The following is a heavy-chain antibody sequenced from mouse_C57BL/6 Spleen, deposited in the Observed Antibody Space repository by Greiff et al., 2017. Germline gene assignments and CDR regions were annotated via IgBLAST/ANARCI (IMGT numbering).Heavy chain of an antibody. V-gene: IGHV2-2*01. Sequence: QVQLKQSGPGLVQPSQSLSITCTVSGFSLTSYGVHWVRQSPGKGLEWLGVIWSGGSTDSNAAFISRLSISKDNSKSQVVFKMNSLQADDTAIYYCARIYYDYDAAWFAYWGQGTLVTVSA. D-gene: IGHD2-4*01. CDR1: GFSLTSYG. CDR2: IWSGGST. CDR3: ARIYYDYDAAWFAY. J-gene: IGHJ3*01.